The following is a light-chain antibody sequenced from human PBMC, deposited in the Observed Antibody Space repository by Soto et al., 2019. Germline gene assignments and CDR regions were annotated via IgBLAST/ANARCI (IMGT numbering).Light chain of an antibody. CDR3: QQRARWVA. CDR1: QSVSNNY. CDR2: GAS. Sequence: EIVLTQSPGTLSLSPGERATLSCRASQSVSNNYLAWYQQKPGQAPRLVIYGASSRGTGIPDRFSGSGSETDFTLTISSLEPEDSAVYFCQQRARWVAFGQGTRLEIK. J-gene: IGKJ5*01. V-gene: IGKV3D-20*02.